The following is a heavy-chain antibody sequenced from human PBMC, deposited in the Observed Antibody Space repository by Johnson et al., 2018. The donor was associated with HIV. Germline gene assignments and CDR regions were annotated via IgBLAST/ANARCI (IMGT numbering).Heavy chain of an antibody. Sequence: QVQLVESGGGMVQPGGSLRLSCAASGLTFSGSGMHLVRQAPGKGLEWVAFIHYDESNKYYADSVKGRFTISRDNSRNTLYLQMNSLRAEDTAVDYCGKVRGGVVPAAKEAFDIWGQGTMVTVSS. D-gene: IGHD2-2*01. CDR2: IHYDESNK. V-gene: IGHV3-30*02. J-gene: IGHJ3*02. CDR3: GKVRGGVVPAAKEAFDI. CDR1: GLTFSGSG.